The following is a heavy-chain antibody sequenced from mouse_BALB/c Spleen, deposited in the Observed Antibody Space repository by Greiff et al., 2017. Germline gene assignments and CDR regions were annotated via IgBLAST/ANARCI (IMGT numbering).Heavy chain of an antibody. Sequence: QVQLQQSGAELVRPGASVTLSCKASGYTFTDYEMHWVKQTPVHGLEWIGAIDPETGGTAYNQKFKGKATLTADKSSSTAYMGLRSLTSEDSAVYYCTRTGDYAMDYWGQGTSVTVSS. V-gene: IGHV1-15*01. CDR3: TRTGDYAMDY. CDR2: IDPETGGT. J-gene: IGHJ4*01. CDR1: GYTFTDYE.